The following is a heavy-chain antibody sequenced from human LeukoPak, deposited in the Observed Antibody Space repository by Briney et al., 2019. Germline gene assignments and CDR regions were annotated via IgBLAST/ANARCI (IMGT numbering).Heavy chain of an antibody. CDR3: ATLPIVVTSARI. Sequence: GGSLRLSCAASGFTVNGNYMSWVRQAPGKGLEWVSSIYSGGTTSYTDSVRGRFAISRHHSENTLFLQMDSLRTEDTAVYYCATLPIVVTSARIWGQGTSVTVSS. D-gene: IGHD2-15*01. CDR1: GFTVNGNY. V-gene: IGHV3-53*04. J-gene: IGHJ6*02. CDR2: IYSGGTT.